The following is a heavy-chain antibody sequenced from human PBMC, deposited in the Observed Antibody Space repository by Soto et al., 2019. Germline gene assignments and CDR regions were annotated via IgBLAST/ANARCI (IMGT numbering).Heavy chain of an antibody. CDR1: GGSISSYY. J-gene: IGHJ4*02. CDR2: IYYSGST. CDR3: ERGSGGWADERVFDY. D-gene: IGHD6-19*01. V-gene: IGHV4-59*01. Sequence: PSETLSLTCTVSGGSISSYYWSWIRQPPGKGLEWIGYIYYSGSTNYNPSLKSRVTISVDTSKNQFSLKLSSVTAADTAVYYCERGSGGWADERVFDYWGQGTLVTVSS.